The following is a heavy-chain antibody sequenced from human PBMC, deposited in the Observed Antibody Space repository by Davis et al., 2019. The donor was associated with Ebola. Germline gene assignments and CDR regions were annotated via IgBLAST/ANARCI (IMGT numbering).Heavy chain of an antibody. CDR3: ARGIRITMVRGVYFFDYYGMDV. CDR1: GYTFTSYG. J-gene: IGHJ6*04. CDR2: INPNSGGT. Sequence: ASVKVSCKASGYTFTSYGISWVRQAPGQGLEWMGRINPNSGGTNYAQKFQGRVTMTRDTSISTAYMELSRLRSDDTAVYYCARGIRITMVRGVYFFDYYGMDVWGKGTTVTVSS. V-gene: IGHV1-2*06. D-gene: IGHD3-10*01.